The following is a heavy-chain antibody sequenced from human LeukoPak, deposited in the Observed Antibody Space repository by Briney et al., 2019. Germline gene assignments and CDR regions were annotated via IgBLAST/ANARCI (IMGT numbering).Heavy chain of an antibody. CDR3: ADPGVPAAMDYYYGMDV. CDR2: INPHSGDT. V-gene: IGHV1-2*02. D-gene: IGHD2-2*01. J-gene: IGHJ6*02. CDR1: GYTFTAYY. Sequence: GASVKVSCKASGYTFTAYYMHWVRQAPGQGLEWMGWINPHSGDTHYAQNFQGRVTMTRDTSISTAYMELSRLSSDDTAVYYCADPGVPAAMDYYYGMDVWGQGTTVTVSS.